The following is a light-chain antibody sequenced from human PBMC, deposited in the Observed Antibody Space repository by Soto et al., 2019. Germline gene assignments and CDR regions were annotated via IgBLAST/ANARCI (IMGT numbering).Light chain of an antibody. CDR3: QSFDSSLTVWV. CDR2: ASN. CDR1: SSNIGAGYD. Sequence: QSVLTQPPSASGAPGQRVTISCTGSSSNIGAGYDVQWYQQLPGTVPKLLIYASNNRPSGVPDRFSGSKSDTSASLAITGVQGEDEADYYCQSFDSSLTVWVFGGGTKLTVL. V-gene: IGLV1-40*01. J-gene: IGLJ3*02.